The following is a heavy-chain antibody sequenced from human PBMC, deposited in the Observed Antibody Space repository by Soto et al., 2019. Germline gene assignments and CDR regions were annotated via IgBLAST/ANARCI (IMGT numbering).Heavy chain of an antibody. V-gene: IGHV4-31*03. D-gene: IGHD3-10*01. CDR1: GGSISSGDYY. Sequence: SETLSLTCTVSGGSISSGDYYWSWIRQHPGKGLEWIGYIYYSGSTYYNPSLRSRVTISVDTSKNQFSLKLRSVTAADTAIYYCAREGSFPGLGSYYNWFDPWGQGTLVTVSS. J-gene: IGHJ5*02. CDR2: IYYSGST. CDR3: AREGSFPGLGSYYNWFDP.